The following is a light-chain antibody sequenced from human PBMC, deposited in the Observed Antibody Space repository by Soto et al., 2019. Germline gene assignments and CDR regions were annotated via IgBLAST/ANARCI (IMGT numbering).Light chain of an antibody. CDR3: QQYKSSSRT. J-gene: IGKJ2*02. CDR1: QSIGTL. Sequence: DIQMTQSPSTLSASVGDRVTITCRASQSIGTLLDWHQQEPGKAPKLLIYKASSLESGVPSRFNGSGSGTEFTLTISTLQPDDLATYYCQQYKSSSRTFGQGTKLELK. V-gene: IGKV1-5*03. CDR2: KAS.